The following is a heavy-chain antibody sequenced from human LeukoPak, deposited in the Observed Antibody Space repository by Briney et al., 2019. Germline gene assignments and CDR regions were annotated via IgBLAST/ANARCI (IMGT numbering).Heavy chain of an antibody. J-gene: IGHJ3*02. CDR1: GGSISSYY. Sequence: SETLSLTCTVSGGSISSYYWSWIRQPPGKGLEWIGYIYYSGTTNYNPSLKSRVTISVDTSKNQFSLKLSSVTAADTAVYYCARVTVTTDAFDIWGQGTMVTVSS. D-gene: IGHD4-17*01. CDR2: IYYSGTT. CDR3: ARVTVTTDAFDI. V-gene: IGHV4-59*08.